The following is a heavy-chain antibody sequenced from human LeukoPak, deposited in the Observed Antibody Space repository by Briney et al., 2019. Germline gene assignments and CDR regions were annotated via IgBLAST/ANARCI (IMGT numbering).Heavy chain of an antibody. CDR3: ARARMGVWGSYCLFDY. V-gene: IGHV4-34*01. CDR1: GESFSGYY. Sequence: KPSETLSLTCVVYGESFSGYYWSWIRQPPGKGLEWIGEINNSGSTNYNPSPKSRVPISVATSKKQFSLKLRSVTAADTAVYYCARARMGVWGSYCLFDYWGQGTLVTVSS. D-gene: IGHD3-16*02. J-gene: IGHJ4*02. CDR2: INNSGST.